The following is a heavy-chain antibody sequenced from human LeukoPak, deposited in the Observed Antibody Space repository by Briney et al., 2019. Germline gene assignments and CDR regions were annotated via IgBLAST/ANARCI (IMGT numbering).Heavy chain of an antibody. J-gene: IGHJ3*02. CDR1: GYTFTSYG. CDR3: ARVAGTAMVNAFDI. Sequence: ASVKVSCKASGYTFTSYGISWVRQAPGQGLEWMGWISAYNGNTNYAQKLQGRVTMTTDTSTSTAYMELRSLRSDDTAVYYCARVAGTAMVNAFDIWGQGTMVTVSS. CDR2: ISAYNGNT. D-gene: IGHD5-18*01. V-gene: IGHV1-18*01.